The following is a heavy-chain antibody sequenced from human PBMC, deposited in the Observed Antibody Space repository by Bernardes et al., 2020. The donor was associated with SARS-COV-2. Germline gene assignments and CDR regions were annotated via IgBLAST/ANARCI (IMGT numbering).Heavy chain of an antibody. D-gene: IGHD3-9*01. Sequence: GECLKNSSKGSGYSFTRYWIGWVRPIPGKGLEWMGIIYPGDSDTRYSPSFQGQVTISADKSISTAYLQWSSLKASDTAMYYCARHDYDILTGYSNHWFDPWGQGTLVTVSS. J-gene: IGHJ5*02. CDR1: GYSFTRYW. V-gene: IGHV5-51*01. CDR2: IYPGDSDT. CDR3: ARHDYDILTGYSNHWFDP.